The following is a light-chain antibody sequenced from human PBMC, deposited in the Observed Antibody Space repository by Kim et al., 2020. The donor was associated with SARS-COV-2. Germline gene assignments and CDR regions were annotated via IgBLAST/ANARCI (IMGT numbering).Light chain of an antibody. Sequence: SASVGDRVTITCRASQNIRSYLNWYQRKPGKAPNLLICAASSLQSGVPSRFSGSGSGTEFTLTIKSLQPEDFATYFCQQSYTVPPTFGQGTKV. CDR1: QNIRSY. J-gene: IGKJ1*01. CDR2: AAS. CDR3: QQSYTVPPT. V-gene: IGKV1-39*01.